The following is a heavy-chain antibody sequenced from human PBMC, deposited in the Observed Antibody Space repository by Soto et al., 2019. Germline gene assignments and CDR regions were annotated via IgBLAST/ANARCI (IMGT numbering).Heavy chain of an antibody. CDR1: GFTFSTYA. CDR2: IGVDGDT. CDR3: AKNYHLAS. J-gene: IGHJ4*02. D-gene: IGHD3-10*01. V-gene: IGHV3-23*01. Sequence: EVHLLESGGGSEQPGASLKLSCAASGFTFSTYAMSWARQAPGKGLEWVSSIGVDGDTYYVDSVKGRFSISRDNSTNTVYLQMNSLGAEDTAVYYGAKNYHLASWGQGTLVTVSA.